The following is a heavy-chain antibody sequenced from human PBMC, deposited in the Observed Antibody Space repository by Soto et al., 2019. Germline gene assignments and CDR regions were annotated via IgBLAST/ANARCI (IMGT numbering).Heavy chain of an antibody. Sequence: ESGGGVVQPGRSLRLSCAASGFTFSSYAMHWVRQAPGKGLEWVAVISYDGSNKYYADSVKGRFTISRDNSKNTLYLQMNSLRAEDTAVYYCARGGYYDSSVPGPWGQGTLVTVSS. D-gene: IGHD3-22*01. J-gene: IGHJ5*02. CDR2: ISYDGSNK. V-gene: IGHV3-30-3*01. CDR1: GFTFSSYA. CDR3: ARGGYYDSSVPGP.